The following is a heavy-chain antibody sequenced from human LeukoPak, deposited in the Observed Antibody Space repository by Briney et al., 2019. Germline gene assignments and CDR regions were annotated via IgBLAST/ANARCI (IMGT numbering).Heavy chain of an antibody. Sequence: SETLSLTCTVSGYSISSGYYWGWIRQPPGKGLEWIGSIYHSGSTYYNPSLKSRVTISVDTSKNQFSLKLSSVTAADTAVYYCARHGDGDSFEYFQHWGQGTLVTVSS. CDR1: GYSISSGYY. CDR3: ARHGDGDSFEYFQH. V-gene: IGHV4-38-2*02. J-gene: IGHJ1*01. CDR2: IYHSGST. D-gene: IGHD5-24*01.